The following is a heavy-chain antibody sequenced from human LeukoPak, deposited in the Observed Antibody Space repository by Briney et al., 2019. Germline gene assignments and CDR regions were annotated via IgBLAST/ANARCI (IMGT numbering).Heavy chain of an antibody. V-gene: IGHV3-66*01. CDR1: GLTIRSNY. D-gene: IGHD2-15*01. J-gene: IGHJ3*02. CDR2: IHIDHKT. CDR3: ARDGLDSAGPVAFDI. Sequence: PGGSLRLSCVASGLTIRSNYMSWVRQAPGKGLQWVSIIHIDHKTLYADSVKGRFTMSRDNSRNTVYLQMNSLRSEDTAVYYCARDGLDSAGPVAFDIWGQGTMVTVAS.